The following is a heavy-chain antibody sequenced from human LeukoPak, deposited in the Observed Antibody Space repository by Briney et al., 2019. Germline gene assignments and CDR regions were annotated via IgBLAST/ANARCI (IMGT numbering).Heavy chain of an antibody. V-gene: IGHV1-69*05. D-gene: IGHD6-13*01. CDR1: GGTFSSYA. CDR3: ARDRSIAAAGTWFDP. CDR2: IIPIFGTA. J-gene: IGHJ5*02. Sequence: RASVKVSCKASGGTFSSYAISWLRQAPGQGLEWMGGIIPIFGTANYAQKFQGRVTITTDESTSTAYMELSSLRSEDTAVYYCARDRSIAAAGTWFDPWGQGTLVTVSS.